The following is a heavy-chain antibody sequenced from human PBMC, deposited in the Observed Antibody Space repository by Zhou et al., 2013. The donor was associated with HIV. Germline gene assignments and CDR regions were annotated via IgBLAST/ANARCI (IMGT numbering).Heavy chain of an antibody. CDR2: IIPIFGTA. V-gene: IGHV1-69*05. CDR1: GGTFSSYA. D-gene: IGHD6-6*01. Sequence: QVQLVQSGAEVKKPGSSVKVSCKASGGTFSSYAISWVRQAPGQGLEWMGGIIPIFGTANYAQKFQGRVTITTDESTSTAYMELSSLRSEDTAVYYCARAPNGVAARQKFYYYYYMDVWGKGTTVTVSS. CDR3: ARAPNGVAARQKFYYYYYMDV. J-gene: IGHJ6*03.